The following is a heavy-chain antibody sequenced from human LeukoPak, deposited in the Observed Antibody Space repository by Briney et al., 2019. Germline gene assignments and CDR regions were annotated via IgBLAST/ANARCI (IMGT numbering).Heavy chain of an antibody. D-gene: IGHD2-2*01. CDR1: GFTFSSYG. CDR3: AKHGQYQLLYYMDV. V-gene: IGHV3-30*18. J-gene: IGHJ6*03. Sequence: GGSLRLSCAASGFTFSSYGMHWVRQAPGKGLEWVAVISYDGSNKYYADSVKGRFTISRDNSKNTLYLQMNSLRAEDTAVYYCAKHGQYQLLYYMDVWGKGTTVTVSS. CDR2: ISYDGSNK.